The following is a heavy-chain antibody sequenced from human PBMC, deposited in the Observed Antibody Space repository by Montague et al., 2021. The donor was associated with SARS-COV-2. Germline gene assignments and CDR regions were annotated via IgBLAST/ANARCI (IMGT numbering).Heavy chain of an antibody. CDR3: ARGRQNINMVVVVVTGGEYYFDF. D-gene: IGHD3-22*01. Sequence: SETLSLTCAVYDGSFSDYSWTWIRQPPGKGLEWLGEINHRGSTNYNPSLKSRVTISVDTSKNQFFLKKNSVTAAETAVYYFARGRQNINMVVVVVTGGEYYFDFWGQGTLVAVSS. V-gene: IGHV4-34*01. J-gene: IGHJ4*02. CDR2: INHRGST. CDR1: DGSFSDYS.